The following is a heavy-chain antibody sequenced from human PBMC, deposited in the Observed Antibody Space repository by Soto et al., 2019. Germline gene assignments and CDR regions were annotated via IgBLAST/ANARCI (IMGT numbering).Heavy chain of an antibody. J-gene: IGHJ4*02. CDR2: IDYYGNT. CDR1: GDSTSNSNYY. V-gene: IGHV4-39*01. Sequence: QLQLQESGPGLVKPSETLSLSCSVSGDSTSNSNYYWGWIRQPPGRGLEWVGGIDYYGNTYYNPSVKSRFSVSVDTSKVQFSVRLTSVTAADTAVYYCVRGGKYRLQETYYFDYWGQGALVTVSS. D-gene: IGHD4-4*01. CDR3: VRGGKYRLQETYYFDY.